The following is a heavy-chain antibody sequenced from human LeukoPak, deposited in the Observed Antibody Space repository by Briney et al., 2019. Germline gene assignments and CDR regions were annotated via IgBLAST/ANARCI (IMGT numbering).Heavy chain of an antibody. CDR1: GFTFSSYG. J-gene: IGHJ4*02. CDR3: ANGGYYSLDS. V-gene: IGHV3-30*02. D-gene: IGHD2-15*01. Sequence: PGGSLRLSCAASGFTFSSYGMHWVRQAPGKGLEWVAVIWYDGSNKYYADSVKGRFTISRDNSKRTLFLQTDSLRGEDTAVYYCANGGYYSLDSWGQGTLVTVSS. CDR2: IWYDGSNK.